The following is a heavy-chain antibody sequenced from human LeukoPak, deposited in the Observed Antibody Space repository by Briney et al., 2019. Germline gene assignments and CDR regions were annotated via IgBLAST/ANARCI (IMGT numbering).Heavy chain of an antibody. V-gene: IGHV4-59*01. J-gene: IGHJ6*03. CDR1: GGSISSYY. Sequence: PSETLSLTCTVSGGSISSYYWSWIRQPPGKGLEWIGYIYYSGSTNYNPSLKSRVTISVDTSKNQFSLKLSSVTAADTAVYYCARALRYFDWSPLEYYMDVWGKGTTVTISS. CDR3: ARALRYFDWSPLEYYMDV. D-gene: IGHD3-9*01. CDR2: IYYSGST.